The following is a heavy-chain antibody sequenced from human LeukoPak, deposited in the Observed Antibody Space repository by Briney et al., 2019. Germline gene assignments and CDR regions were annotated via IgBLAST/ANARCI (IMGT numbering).Heavy chain of an antibody. Sequence: GGSLRLSCEASGFIFSSYAMTWVRQTPGKGLEWVATINAVDANTYYADSVKGRFTVSRDNSKNTLYLQMNSLRAEDTAVYYCAKDGGSSGYWGQGTPVTVSS. D-gene: IGHD1-26*01. J-gene: IGHJ4*02. CDR2: INAVDANT. CDR1: GFIFSSYA. CDR3: AKDGGSSGY. V-gene: IGHV3-23*01.